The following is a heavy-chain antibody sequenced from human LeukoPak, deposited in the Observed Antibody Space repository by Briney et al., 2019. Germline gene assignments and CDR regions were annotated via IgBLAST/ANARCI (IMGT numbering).Heavy chain of an antibody. Sequence: VASVKVSCKVSGYTLTELSMHWVRQAPGQGLEWMGRINPNSGGTNYAQKFQGRVTMTRDTSISTAYMELSRLRSDDTAVYYCARSEIAVADPFDYWGQGTLVTVSS. CDR3: ARSEIAVADPFDY. CDR1: GYTLTELS. D-gene: IGHD6-19*01. J-gene: IGHJ4*02. V-gene: IGHV1-2*06. CDR2: INPNSGGT.